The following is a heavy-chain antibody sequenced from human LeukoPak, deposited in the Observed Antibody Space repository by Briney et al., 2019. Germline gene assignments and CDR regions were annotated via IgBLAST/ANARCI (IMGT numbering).Heavy chain of an antibody. V-gene: IGHV4-30-4*01. CDR1: GGTISSGDYY. Sequence: PSESLSLTCTVSGGTISSGDYYWIWLRQPPGKGLEWIGNIYYSGRTYDNPSLRRRVTISVDPSKNQFSLKLSSVTAADTAVYYCARGPYGGSGTYWGQGTLVTVSS. J-gene: IGHJ4*02. CDR2: IYYSGRT. D-gene: IGHD3-10*01. CDR3: ARGPYGGSGTY.